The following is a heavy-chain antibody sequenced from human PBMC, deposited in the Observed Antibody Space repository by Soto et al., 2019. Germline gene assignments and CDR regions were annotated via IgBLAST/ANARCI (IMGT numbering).Heavy chain of an antibody. V-gene: IGHV1-69*01. CDR3: ARPRRDWGDAFDL. Sequence: QVQLVQSGADVKKPGSSVKVSCKTSGGSFGSSAISWVRQAPTQGLEWMGEIIPVFDKANYTQNFQGRLTITADELTGTVFMELSSLRSEDTAVYFCARPRRDWGDAFDLWGVGTFVTVSS. J-gene: IGHJ3*01. CDR2: IIPVFDKA. CDR1: GGSFGSSA. D-gene: IGHD3-16*01.